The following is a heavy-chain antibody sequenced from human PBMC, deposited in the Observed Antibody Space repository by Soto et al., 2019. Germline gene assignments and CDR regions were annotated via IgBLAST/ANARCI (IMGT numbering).Heavy chain of an antibody. CDR2: IWYDGSNK. CDR3: ARDGRTYYDFWSGYYRKDYYYGMDV. CDR1: GFTFSSYG. V-gene: IGHV3-33*01. D-gene: IGHD3-3*01. J-gene: IGHJ6*02. Sequence: GGSLRLSCAASGFTFSSYGMHWVRQAPGKGLEWVAVIWYDGSNKYYADSVKGRFTISRDNSKNTLYLQMNSLRAEDTAVYYCARDGRTYYDFWSGYYRKDYYYGMDVWGQGTTVTVSS.